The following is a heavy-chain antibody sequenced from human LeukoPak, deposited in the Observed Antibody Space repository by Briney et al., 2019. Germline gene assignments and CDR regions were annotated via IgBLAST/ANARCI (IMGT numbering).Heavy chain of an antibody. D-gene: IGHD3-10*01. CDR1: GFTFSTYW. V-gene: IGHV3-7*01. J-gene: IGHJ4*02. CDR3: ASHDYSGSGSYGGVDY. CDR2: IRQDGNEK. Sequence: GGSLRLSCAASGFTFSTYWMSWVRQAPGKGLEGVANIRQDGNEKSYVDSVKGRFTISRDNAKNSLYLQMNSLRAEDTAVYYCASHDYSGSGSYGGVDYWGQGTLVTVSS.